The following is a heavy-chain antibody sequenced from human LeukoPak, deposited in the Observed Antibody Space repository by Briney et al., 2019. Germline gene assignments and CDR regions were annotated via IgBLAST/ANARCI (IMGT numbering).Heavy chain of an antibody. V-gene: IGHV3-23*01. CDR3: AKVQDNYYYYGMDV. CDR2: ISGSGGST. J-gene: IGHJ6*02. D-gene: IGHD2-15*01. CDR1: GFTFSSYA. Sequence: GRSLRLSCAASGFTFSSYAMHWVRQAPGKGLEWVSAISGSGGSTYYADSVKGRFTISRDNSKNTLYLQMNSLRAEDTAVYYCAKVQDNYYYYGMDVWGQGTTVTVSS.